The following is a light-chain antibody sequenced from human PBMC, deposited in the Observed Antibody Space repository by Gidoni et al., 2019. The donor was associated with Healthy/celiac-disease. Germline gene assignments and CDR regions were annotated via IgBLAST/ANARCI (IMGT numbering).Light chain of an antibody. J-gene: IGKJ3*01. CDR2: DAS. V-gene: IGKV1-33*01. Sequence: DIQPTQSPSSLSASVGDRVTITCQASQDISNYLNWYQQKPGKAPKLLIYDASNLETGVPSRFSGSGSGTDFTFTISSLQPEDIATYYCQQYDNLPFTFGPGTKVDIK. CDR1: QDISNY. CDR3: QQYDNLPFT.